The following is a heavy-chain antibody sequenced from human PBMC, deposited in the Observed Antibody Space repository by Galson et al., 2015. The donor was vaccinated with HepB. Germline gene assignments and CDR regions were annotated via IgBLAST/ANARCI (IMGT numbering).Heavy chain of an antibody. CDR3: ARSRGYYGSGSYYKQYYYYMDV. CDR2: ISAYNGNT. J-gene: IGHJ6*03. Sequence: SVKVSCKASGYTFTSYGISWVRQAPGQGLEWMGWISAYNGNTNYAQKLQGRVTMTTDTSTSTAYMELRSLRSDDTAVYYCARSRGYYGSGSYYKQYYYYMDVWGKGTTVTVSS. V-gene: IGHV1-18*01. CDR1: GYTFTSYG. D-gene: IGHD3-10*01.